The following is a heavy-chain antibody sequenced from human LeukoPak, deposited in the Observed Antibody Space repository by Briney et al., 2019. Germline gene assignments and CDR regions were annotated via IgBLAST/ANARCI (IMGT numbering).Heavy chain of an antibody. CDR1: GFTFSSYA. D-gene: IGHD2-15*01. CDR3: AKDLSGVSCSDY. V-gene: IGHV3-23*01. Sequence: GGSLRLSCAASGFTFSSYAMNWVRQAPGKGLEWVSAISGSGDSTYYADSVKGRFTISRDSSKNTLYLQMNSLRAEDTAIYYCAKDLSGVSCSDYWGQGTLVTVSS. J-gene: IGHJ4*02. CDR2: ISGSGDST.